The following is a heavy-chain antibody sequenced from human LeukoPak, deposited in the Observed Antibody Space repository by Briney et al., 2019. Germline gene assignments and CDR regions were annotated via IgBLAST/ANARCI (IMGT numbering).Heavy chain of an antibody. V-gene: IGHV3-48*03. CDR3: ARTMWGFDY. D-gene: IGHD7-27*01. Sequence: GGSLRLSCEASGFTFSAYAMTWVRQAPGKGLEWVSYISSSGSIIYYADSVKGRFTISRDNAKRSLFLQMNSLRVEDTAVYYCARTMWGFDYWGQGTLVTVSS. CDR2: ISSSGSII. CDR1: GFTFSAYA. J-gene: IGHJ4*02.